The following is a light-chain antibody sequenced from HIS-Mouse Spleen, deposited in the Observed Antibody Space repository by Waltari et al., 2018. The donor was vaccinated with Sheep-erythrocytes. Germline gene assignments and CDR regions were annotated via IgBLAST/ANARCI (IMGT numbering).Light chain of an antibody. J-gene: IGLJ1*01. Sequence: QSALTQPRSGSGSPVQAFTISCTGTSSHVGCHHYVSLYQQHPGKAPKLMIYDASKRPSGVPDRFSGSKSGNTASLTISGLQAEDEADYYCCSYAGSYTYVFGTGTKVTVL. CDR3: CSYAGSYTYV. V-gene: IGLV2-11*01. CDR1: SSHVGCHHY. CDR2: DAS.